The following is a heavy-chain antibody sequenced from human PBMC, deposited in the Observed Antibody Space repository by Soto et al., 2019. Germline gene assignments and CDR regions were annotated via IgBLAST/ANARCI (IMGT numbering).Heavy chain of an antibody. D-gene: IGHD3-3*01. CDR1: GFSLTTSGVG. CDR2: IYWDDDK. Sequence: QITLNESGPTVVRPTETLTLTCRFSGFSLTTSGVGVGWIRQSPGKAPEWLALIYWDDDKRYSASLKSRLTITKDTSKNHVVLTVSYLDPTDTATYYCAHRVVGTVFGLVTTTAIYFDFWGQGTPVAVSS. V-gene: IGHV2-5*02. CDR3: AHRVVGTVFGLVTTTAIYFDF. J-gene: IGHJ4*02.